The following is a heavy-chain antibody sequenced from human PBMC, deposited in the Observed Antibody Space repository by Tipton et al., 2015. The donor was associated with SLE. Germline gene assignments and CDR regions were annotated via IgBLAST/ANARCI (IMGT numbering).Heavy chain of an antibody. CDR3: ARGQLTGRAAPYIDV. CDR1: GGSISSGSYC. Sequence: TLSLTCTVSGGSISSGSYCWSWIRQPAGKGLEWIGYIYTSGSTNYNPSLKSRVTISVDTSKNQFSLKLSSVTAAETAVYYCARGQLTGRAAPYIDVWGRGTTVIVSS. CDR2: IYTSGST. V-gene: IGHV4-61*09. J-gene: IGHJ6*03. D-gene: IGHD1-1*01.